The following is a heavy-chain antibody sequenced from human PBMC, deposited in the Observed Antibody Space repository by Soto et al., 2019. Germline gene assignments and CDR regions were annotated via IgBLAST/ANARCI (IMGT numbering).Heavy chain of an antibody. D-gene: IGHD5-12*01. CDR2: INTANDDT. Sequence: QVQLVKTGAEVKKPGASVKVYCRASGYTFSSSPLHWVRQAPRQRPEWMGWINTANDDTKYSQKFQDRGTLTRDTSASTAYMEVSSLTPEDTAVYYCARDEGVASGNWGQGTLVTVSS. J-gene: IGHJ4*02. CDR1: GYTFSSSP. CDR3: ARDEGVASGN. V-gene: IGHV1-3*04.